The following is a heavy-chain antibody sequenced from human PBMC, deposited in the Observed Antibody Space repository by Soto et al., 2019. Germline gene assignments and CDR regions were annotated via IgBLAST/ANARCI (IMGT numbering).Heavy chain of an antibody. CDR3: AKDRARGYSSWLFDY. D-gene: IGHD5-18*01. J-gene: IGHJ4*02. CDR2: ISGSGGST. V-gene: IGHV3-23*01. CDR1: GFTFSSYA. Sequence: GGSLRLSCAASGFTFSSYAMSWVRQAPGKGLEWVSAISGSGGSTYYADSVKGRFTISRDNSKNTLYLQMNSLRAEDTAVYYCAKDRARGYSSWLFDYWGQGTLVTVSS.